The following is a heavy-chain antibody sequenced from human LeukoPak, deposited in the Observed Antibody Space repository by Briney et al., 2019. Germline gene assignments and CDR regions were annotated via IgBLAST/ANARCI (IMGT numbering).Heavy chain of an antibody. V-gene: IGHV3-23*01. J-gene: IGHJ4*02. CDR1: GFTFGSYA. D-gene: IGHD1-26*01. CDR3: AKVLSGSQDY. CDR2: VGGGSETT. Sequence: GGSLRLSCAASGFTFGSYAMSWVRQAPGKGLEWVSTVGGGSETTSYADSAKGRFTNSRDNSKNTVYLQMNSLRAEDTAVYYCAKVLSGSQDYWGQGTLVTVFS.